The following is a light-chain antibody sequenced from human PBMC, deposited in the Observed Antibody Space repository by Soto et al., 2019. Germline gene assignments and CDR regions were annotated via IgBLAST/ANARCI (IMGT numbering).Light chain of an antibody. Sequence: DIQMTQSPSTLSASVGDRVTITCRASQSISSWLAWYQQKPGKAPKLLIYDASSLESGVPSRFSGSGSGTEFTLTISSLQPDDFATYYCQQYNSSTWTFGKGPRWIS. CDR2: DAS. CDR3: QQYNSSTWT. CDR1: QSISSW. J-gene: IGKJ1*01. V-gene: IGKV1-5*01.